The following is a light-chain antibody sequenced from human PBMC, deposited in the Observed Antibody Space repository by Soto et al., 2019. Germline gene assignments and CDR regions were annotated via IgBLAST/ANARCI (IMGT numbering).Light chain of an antibody. CDR2: TAT. CDR1: KSINTY. J-gene: IGKJ3*01. Sequence: DIQMTQSPSSLSASVGDRVTITCRATKSINTYVNWYQQTQGKAPKLLIYTATSLQSGVPSRFSGRGSGTDFTLTISSLQTEDLSTYYCQQSYSPSITFGPGTKVDIK. CDR3: QQSYSPSIT. V-gene: IGKV1-39*01.